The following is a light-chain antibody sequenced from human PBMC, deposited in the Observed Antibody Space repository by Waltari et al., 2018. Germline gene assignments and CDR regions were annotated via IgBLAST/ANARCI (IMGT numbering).Light chain of an antibody. CDR3: SSFTSTNTLL. CDR1: SSDIGYYDY. CDR2: DVS. V-gene: IGLV2-14*03. Sequence: QSALTQPASVSGSPGQSITISCTGTSSDIGYYDYVSWYQQHPGKAPKLIIYDVSERPSGLSNRFSCSKSGNTASLTISWLQAEDEADYYCSSFTSTNTLLFGGGTKLTVL. J-gene: IGLJ2*01.